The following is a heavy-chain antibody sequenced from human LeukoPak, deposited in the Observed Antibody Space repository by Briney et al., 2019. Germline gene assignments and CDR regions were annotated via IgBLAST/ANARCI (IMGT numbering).Heavy chain of an antibody. CDR3: AKRRGLELLYYYYMDV. CDR1: GFTFDDYG. V-gene: IGHV3-23*01. Sequence: GGSLRLSCAASGFTFDDYGMTWVRQAPGKGLEWVSAISGSGGSTYYADSVKGRFTISRDNSKNTLFLQMNSLRAEDTAVYYCAKRRGLELLYYYYMDVWGKGTTVTVSS. J-gene: IGHJ6*03. CDR2: ISGSGGST. D-gene: IGHD1-7*01.